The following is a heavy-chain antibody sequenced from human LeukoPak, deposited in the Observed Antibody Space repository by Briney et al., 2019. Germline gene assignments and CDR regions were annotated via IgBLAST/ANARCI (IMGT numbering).Heavy chain of an antibody. CDR1: GFTFSDSG. V-gene: IGHV3-73*01. CDR2: IRSRANSYAT. CDR3: TRRYCSGGSCYSDY. Sequence: GGSLKLSYAASGFTFSDSGMHWVRQASGKGLEWVGRIRSRANSYATAYAASVRGRFTISRDDSKNTAYLQMNSLRTEDTAVYYCTRRYCSGGSCYSDYWGQGTLVTVSS. D-gene: IGHD2-15*01. J-gene: IGHJ4*02.